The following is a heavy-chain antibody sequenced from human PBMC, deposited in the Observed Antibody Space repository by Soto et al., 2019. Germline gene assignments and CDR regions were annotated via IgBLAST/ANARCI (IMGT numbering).Heavy chain of an antibody. CDR2: TYYRSKWYN. J-gene: IGHJ4*02. D-gene: IGHD2-2*01. Sequence: SQTLSLTCAISGDSVSSNSAAWNWIRQSPSRGLEWLGRTYYRSKWYNDYAVSVKSRITINPDTSKNQFSLQLNSVTPEDTAVYYCARDLPYCSSTSCYASLPYFDYWGQGTLVTVSS. CDR3: ARDLPYCSSTSCYASLPYFDY. V-gene: IGHV6-1*01. CDR1: GDSVSSNSAA.